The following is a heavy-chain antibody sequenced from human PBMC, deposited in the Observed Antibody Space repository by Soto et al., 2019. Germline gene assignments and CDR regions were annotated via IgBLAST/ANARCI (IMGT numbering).Heavy chain of an antibody. CDR3: AASGVACGGINYHGIDV. CDR2: IYYSGTT. D-gene: IGHD2-21*01. J-gene: IGHJ6*02. Sequence: SETLSLTCTVSGGSSSSGLYYWYWIRQHPGKGLEWIGYIYYSGTTYYNPSLKSRVTISVDTSKNQFSLKLSSVTAADTAGYFCAASGVACGGINYHGIDVWGPRTTVT. CDR1: GGSSSSGLYY. V-gene: IGHV4-31*03.